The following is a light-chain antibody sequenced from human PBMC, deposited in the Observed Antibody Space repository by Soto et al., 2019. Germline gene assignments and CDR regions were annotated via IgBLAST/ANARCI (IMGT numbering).Light chain of an antibody. CDR1: QSVSSNY. CDR3: QQYHSSPRT. J-gene: IGKJ1*01. V-gene: IGKV3-20*01. Sequence: DIVLTQSPGTLSLSPGERATLSCRASQSVSSNYLAWYQQKPGQAPRLLIYGASTRATGVPDRFTGSGSGTDFTLTITRLEPEDFAVYYCQQYHSSPRTFGQGTKVDIK. CDR2: GAS.